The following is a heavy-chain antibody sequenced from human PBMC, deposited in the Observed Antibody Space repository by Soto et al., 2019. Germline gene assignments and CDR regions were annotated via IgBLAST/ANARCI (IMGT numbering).Heavy chain of an antibody. V-gene: IGHV3-33*01. J-gene: IGHJ5*02. CDR1: GFHSSHYA. CDR3: ARDALSYKTSANGWFDL. Sequence: PPGLSFVGSGFHSSHYALRSVRPAPGKGLGGGAFMWYDRRYEYYAESVKGRFTISRPNSNKPLHLPTHSLRADDTAVYYCARDALSYKTSANGWFDLWGQGALGTVAS. D-gene: IGHD1-1*01. CDR2: MWYDRRYE.